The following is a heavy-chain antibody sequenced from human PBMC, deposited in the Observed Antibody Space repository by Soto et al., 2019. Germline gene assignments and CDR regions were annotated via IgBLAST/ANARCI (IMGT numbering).Heavy chain of an antibody. CDR2: ISAYNGNT. CDR3: ATNSDRALGYYGMDV. V-gene: IGHV1-18*01. CDR1: GYTFTSYG. Sequence: ASVKVSCKASGYTFTSYGISWVRQAPGQRLEWMGWISAYNGNTNYAQKLQGRVTMTTDTSTSTAYMELRSLRSDDTAVYYCATNSDRALGYYGMDVWGQGTTVTVSS. D-gene: IGHD1-1*01. J-gene: IGHJ6*02.